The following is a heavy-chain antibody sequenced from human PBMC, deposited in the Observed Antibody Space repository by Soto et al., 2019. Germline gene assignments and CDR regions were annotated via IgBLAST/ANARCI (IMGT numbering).Heavy chain of an antibody. CDR2: TDYSGNT. Sequence: QVQLQESGPGLVRPSETLSLTCTVSSDSISSYYWIWIRQSPGKGLEWIGYTDYSGNTNYNPSLKSRVTISGDTSKNQFSLRPRSVTAADTAVYYCARAVGDPLYYLDYWGQGTLVTVSS. CDR3: ARAVGDPLYYLDY. D-gene: IGHD6-19*01. CDR1: SDSISSYY. J-gene: IGHJ4*02. V-gene: IGHV4-59*08.